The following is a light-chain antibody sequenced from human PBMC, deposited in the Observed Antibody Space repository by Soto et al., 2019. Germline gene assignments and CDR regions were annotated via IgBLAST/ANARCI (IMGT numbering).Light chain of an antibody. CDR3: QQYNSYSCT. CDR1: QSISSW. V-gene: IGKV1-5*03. J-gene: IGKJ1*01. CDR2: KAS. Sequence: DIQMTQSPSTLSASVGDRVTITCRASQSISSWLACYQQKPGKAHKLLIYKASSLQGGVSSECSGSVDGTEFTLTISRLQPDDFATYSCQQYNSYSCTFGEGTKVEIK.